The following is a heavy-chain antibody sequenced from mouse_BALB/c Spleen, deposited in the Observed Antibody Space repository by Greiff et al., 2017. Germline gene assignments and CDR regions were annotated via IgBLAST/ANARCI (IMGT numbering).Heavy chain of an antibody. D-gene: IGHD2-4*01. CDR3: ARVDYDYYAMDY. V-gene: IGHV3-2*02. CDR2: ISYSGST. J-gene: IGHJ4*01. CDR1: GYSITSDYA. Sequence: DVQLQESGPGLVKPSQSLSLTCTVTGYSITSDYAWNWIRQFPGNKLEWMGYISYSGSTSYNPSLKSRISITRDTSKNQFFLQLNSVTTEDTATYYCARVDYDYYAMDYWGQGTSVTVSS.